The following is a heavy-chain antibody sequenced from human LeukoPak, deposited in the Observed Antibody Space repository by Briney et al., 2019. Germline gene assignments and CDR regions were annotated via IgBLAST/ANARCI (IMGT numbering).Heavy chain of an antibody. CDR1: GYTLTELS. D-gene: IGHD3-16*01. V-gene: IGHV1-24*01. J-gene: IGHJ5*02. Sequence: ASVMVSCKVSGYTLTELSMHWVRQAPGKGLEWMGGFDPEDGETIYAQKFQGRVAMTEDTSTDTAYMELSSLRSEDTAVYYCLPFGPANWFDPWGQGTLVTVSS. CDR3: LPFGPANWFDP. CDR2: FDPEDGET.